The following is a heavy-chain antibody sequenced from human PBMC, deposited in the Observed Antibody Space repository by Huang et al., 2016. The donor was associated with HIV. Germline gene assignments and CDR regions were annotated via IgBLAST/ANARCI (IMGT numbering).Heavy chain of an antibody. Sequence: EVQLVQSGAEVKKPGASLKISCKGSGFSFTNYWIGWVRQMPGKGLEWMGIIYPGDSDTTYSPASRCQVTISADKSINTAYLQWNSLKASDSAMYYCARPLLGYSNGYYFDYWGQGTLVTVSS. CDR1: GFSFTNYW. CDR3: ARPLLGYSNGYYFDY. D-gene: IGHD5-18*01. V-gene: IGHV5-51*03. J-gene: IGHJ4*02. CDR2: IYPGDSDT.